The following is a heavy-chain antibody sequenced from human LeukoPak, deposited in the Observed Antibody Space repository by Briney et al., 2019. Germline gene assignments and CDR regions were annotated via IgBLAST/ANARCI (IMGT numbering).Heavy chain of an antibody. CDR2: LHADGSEK. CDR3: ARGGYSFDY. D-gene: IGHD5-12*01. Sequence: GGSLRLSCAASGFTFSSYEMNWVRQAPGKGLEWVARLHADGSEKYYVDSVKGRFTISRDNAKNSLYLQMNSLRVEDTAVYYCARGGYSFDYLGQGTLVTVSS. J-gene: IGHJ4*02. V-gene: IGHV3-7*01. CDR1: GFTFSSYE.